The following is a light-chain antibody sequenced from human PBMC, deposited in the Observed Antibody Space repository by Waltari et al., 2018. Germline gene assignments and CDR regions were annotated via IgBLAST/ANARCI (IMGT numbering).Light chain of an antibody. CDR2: DVS. Sequence: QSALTQPASVSGSPGQSLTISCTGTSSDVGGYNYVSWYQQPPGKAPKLMIYDVSTRPSGVSNRFSGSKSGNTASLTISGLQAEDEADYYCSSYTSSSTLVFGTGTKVTVL. CDR3: SSYTSSSTLV. J-gene: IGLJ1*01. V-gene: IGLV2-14*01. CDR1: SSDVGGYNY.